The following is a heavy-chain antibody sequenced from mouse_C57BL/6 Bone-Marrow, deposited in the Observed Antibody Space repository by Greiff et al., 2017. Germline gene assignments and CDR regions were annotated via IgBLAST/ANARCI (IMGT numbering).Heavy chain of an antibody. CDR2: ISSGGSYT. Sequence: EVMLVESGGDLVKPGGSLKLSCAASGFTFSSYGMSWVRQTPDKRLEWVATISSGGSYTYYPASVKGRFTISRDNAKNTLYLQMSSLKSEDTAMYYCAIRLVAYWGQGTLVTVSA. CDR1: GFTFSSYG. CDR3: AIRLVAY. J-gene: IGHJ3*01. V-gene: IGHV5-6*02.